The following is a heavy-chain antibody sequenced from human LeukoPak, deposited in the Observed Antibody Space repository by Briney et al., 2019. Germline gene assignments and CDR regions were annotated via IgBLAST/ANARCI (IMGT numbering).Heavy chain of an antibody. D-gene: IGHD3-10*01. V-gene: IGHV3-53*01. Sequence: GGSLRLSCAASGFTVSSNYMSWVRQAPGMGLEWVSVIYSGGSTYYADSVKGRFTISRDNSKNTLYLQMNSLRAEDTAVYYCTRDESFYGSGRYYWGQGTLVTVSS. CDR3: TRDESFYGSGRYY. CDR2: IYSGGST. J-gene: IGHJ4*02. CDR1: GFTVSSNY.